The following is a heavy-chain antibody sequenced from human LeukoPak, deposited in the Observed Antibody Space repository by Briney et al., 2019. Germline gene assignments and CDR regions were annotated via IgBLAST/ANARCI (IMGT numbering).Heavy chain of an antibody. D-gene: IGHD2-15*01. CDR2: IYYSGST. J-gene: IGHJ4*02. CDR1: GGSISSGDYY. CDR3: ARLGWYCFDY. V-gene: IGHV4-30-4*01. Sequence: SQTLSLTCTVSGGSISSGDYYWSWIRQPPGKGLEWIGYIYYSGSTYYNPSPKSRYTISVDTSKNQFSLKLSSVTAADTAVYYCARLGWYCFDYWGQGTLVTVSS.